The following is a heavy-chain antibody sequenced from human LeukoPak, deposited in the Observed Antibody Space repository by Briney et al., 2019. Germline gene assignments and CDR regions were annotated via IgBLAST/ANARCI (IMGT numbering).Heavy chain of an antibody. J-gene: IGHJ4*02. CDR1: GFAFNNYA. Sequence: GGSLRLPCAASGFAFNNYAMTWVRQAPGKGLEWVSNINDNGGQRHYADSVKGRFTISRDNSKNTLFLQMDSLRAEDTAVYYCAKTQWKVGATDYFDYWGQGILVTVSS. CDR3: AKTQWKVGATDYFDY. V-gene: IGHV3-23*01. D-gene: IGHD1-26*01. CDR2: INDNGGQR.